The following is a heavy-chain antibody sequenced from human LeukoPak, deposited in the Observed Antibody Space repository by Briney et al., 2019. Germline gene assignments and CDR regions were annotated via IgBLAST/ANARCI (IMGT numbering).Heavy chain of an antibody. CDR2: IIPILGIA. CDR3: AREQLVLGLDYYYGMDV. D-gene: IGHD6-6*01. J-gene: IGHJ6*02. Sequence: RASVKASCKASGGTFSSYAISWVRQAPGQGLEWMGRIIPILGIANYAQKFQGRVTITADKSTSTAYMELSSLRSEDTAVYYCAREQLVLGLDYYYGMDVWGQGTTVTVSS. CDR1: GGTFSSYA. V-gene: IGHV1-69*04.